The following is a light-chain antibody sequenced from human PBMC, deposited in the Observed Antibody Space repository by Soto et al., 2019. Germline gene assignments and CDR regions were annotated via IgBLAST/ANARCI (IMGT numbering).Light chain of an antibody. V-gene: IGKV3-20*01. CDR1: QSVSSTY. CDR3: RQYGSSPPMYT. CDR2: GAS. J-gene: IGKJ2*01. Sequence: DIVLTQSPGTLSLSPGERATLSCRASQSVSSTYLSWYQQRPGQAPRLLIYGASNRATGIPDRFSGSGSGTDFTLTISRLEPEDFAVYYCRQYGSSPPMYTFGQGTKLEIK.